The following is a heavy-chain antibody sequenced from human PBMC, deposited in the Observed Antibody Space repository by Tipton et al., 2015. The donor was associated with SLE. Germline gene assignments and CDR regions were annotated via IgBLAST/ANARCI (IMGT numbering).Heavy chain of an antibody. CDR3: ARVGAAYGDYALLDAFDI. CDR2: IYTSGST. V-gene: IGHV4-61*02. J-gene: IGHJ3*02. D-gene: IGHD4-17*01. Sequence: TLSLTCTVSGGSISSGGYYWSWIRQPAGKGLEWIGRIYTSGSTNYNPSLKSRVTMSVDTSKNQFSLKLSSVTAADTAVYYCARVGAAYGDYALLDAFDIWGQGTMVTVSS. CDR1: GGSISSGGYY.